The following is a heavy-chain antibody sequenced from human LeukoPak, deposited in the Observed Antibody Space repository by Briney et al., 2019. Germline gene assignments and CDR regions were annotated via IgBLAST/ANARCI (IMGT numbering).Heavy chain of an antibody. J-gene: IGHJ4*02. Sequence: SETLSLTCAVYGGSFSGYYWSWIRRPPGKGLEWIGEINHSGSTNYNPSLKSRVTISVDTSKNQFSLKLSSVTAADTAVYYCARMSSWYSYLYYFDYWGQGTLVTVSS. CDR1: GGSFSGYY. V-gene: IGHV4-34*01. CDR3: ARMSSWYSYLYYFDY. D-gene: IGHD6-13*01. CDR2: INHSGST.